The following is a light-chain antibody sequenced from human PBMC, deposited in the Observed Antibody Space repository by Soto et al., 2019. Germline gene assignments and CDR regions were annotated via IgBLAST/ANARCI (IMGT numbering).Light chain of an antibody. CDR3: QQSHRLPWT. CDR1: QPITKY. V-gene: IGKV1-39*01. Sequence: DIQMAQSPSSLSASVGDRVTITCRASQPITKYLNWYRQKPGQAPKLLIHSTSTLERGVSSRFSGNGAGIEFSLSVSSLRSKDFATFNLQQSHRLPWTFGQGTRVDI. J-gene: IGKJ1*01. CDR2: STS.